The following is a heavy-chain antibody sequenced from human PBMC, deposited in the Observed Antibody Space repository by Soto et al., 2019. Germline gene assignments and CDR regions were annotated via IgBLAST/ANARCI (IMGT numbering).Heavy chain of an antibody. Sequence: SVKVSCKASGGTFSSYAISWVRLAPGQGLEWMGGIIPIFGTANYAQKFQGRVTITADESTSTAYMELSSLRSDDTAVYYCASDTVRWDNPCGFDPWGQGTLVTVSS. J-gene: IGHJ5*02. CDR1: GGTFSSYA. CDR2: IIPIFGTA. CDR3: ASDTVRWDNPCGFDP. V-gene: IGHV1-69*13. D-gene: IGHD1-26*01.